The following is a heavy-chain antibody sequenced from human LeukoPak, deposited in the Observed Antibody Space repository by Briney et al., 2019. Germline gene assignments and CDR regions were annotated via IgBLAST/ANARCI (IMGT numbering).Heavy chain of an antibody. CDR1: GDSISSGGYY. V-gene: IGHV4-31*03. J-gene: IGHJ4*02. Sequence: SQTLSLTCTVSGDSISSGGYYWSWIRQHPGKGLEWIGYIYYSGSTYYNPSLKSRVTISVDTSKNQFSLKLSSVTAADTAVYYCARTLADYYDSSGYLDYWGQGTLVTVSS. CDR2: IYYSGST. CDR3: ARTLADYYDSSGYLDY. D-gene: IGHD3-22*01.